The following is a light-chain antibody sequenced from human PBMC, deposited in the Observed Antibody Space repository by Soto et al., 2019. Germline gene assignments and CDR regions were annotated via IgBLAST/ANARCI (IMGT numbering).Light chain of an antibody. V-gene: IGKV3-20*01. CDR1: QSVSSNY. Sequence: EIVLTQSPGTLSLSPGERATLSCRASQSVSSNYLAWYQQKSGQAPRLLIYGASSRATGITDRFSGSGSGTDFTLTISRLEPEDFAVYYCQQYGGSPRTFGQGTKVEIK. J-gene: IGKJ1*01. CDR2: GAS. CDR3: QQYGGSPRT.